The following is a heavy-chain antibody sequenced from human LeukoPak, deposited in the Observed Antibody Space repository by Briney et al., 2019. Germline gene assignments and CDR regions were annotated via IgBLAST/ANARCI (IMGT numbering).Heavy chain of an antibody. D-gene: IGHD2-15*01. J-gene: IGHJ6*02. CDR2: ISSSSSTI. V-gene: IGHV3-48*01. Sequence: QTGGSLRLSCAASGFTFSSYSMNWVRQAPGKGLEWVSYISSSSSTIYYADSVKGRFTISRDNAKNSLYLQMNSLRAEDTAVYYCARDKFRGIFPYGMDVWGQGTTVTVPS. CDR3: ARDKFRGIFPYGMDV. CDR1: GFTFSSYS.